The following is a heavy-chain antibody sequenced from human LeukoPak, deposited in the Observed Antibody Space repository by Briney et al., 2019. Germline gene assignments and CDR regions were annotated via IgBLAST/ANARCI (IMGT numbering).Heavy chain of an antibody. CDR1: GFTFSSYA. Sequence: GGSLRLSCAASGFTFSSYAMHWVRQAPGKGLEWVAVISYDGSNKYYADSVKGRFTISRGNSKNTLYLQMNSLRAEDTAVYYCARAGYSGSNYYYYGTDVWGQGTTVTVSS. J-gene: IGHJ6*02. CDR2: ISYDGSNK. D-gene: IGHD1-26*01. CDR3: ARAGYSGSNYYYYGTDV. V-gene: IGHV3-30-3*01.